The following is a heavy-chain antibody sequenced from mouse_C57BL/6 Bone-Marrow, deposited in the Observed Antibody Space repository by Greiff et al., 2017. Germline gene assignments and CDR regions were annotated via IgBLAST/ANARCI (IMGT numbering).Heavy chain of an antibody. CDR3: ARRGVYYGSSYEAWFAY. Sequence: QVQLQQPGTELVKPGASVKLSCKASGYTFTSYWMHWVKQRPGQGLEWIGNINPSNGGTNYNEKFKSKATLTVDKSSSTAYMQLSSLTSEDSAVXYCARRGVYYGSSYEAWFAYWGQGTLVTVSA. J-gene: IGHJ3*01. CDR2: INPSNGGT. D-gene: IGHD1-1*01. CDR1: GYTFTSYW. V-gene: IGHV1-53*01.